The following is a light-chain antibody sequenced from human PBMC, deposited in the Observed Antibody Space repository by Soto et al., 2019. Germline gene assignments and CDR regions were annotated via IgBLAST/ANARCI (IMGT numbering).Light chain of an antibody. V-gene: IGKV3-20*01. CDR1: QSVSSSY. Sequence: EIVLTQSPATLSLSPGERVTLSCRASQSVSSSYLAWYQQKPGQAPRLLIYGASSRATGIPDRFSGSGSGTDFTLTISRLEPEDFAVYYCQQYGSSPFTFGPGTKVDIK. CDR3: QQYGSSPFT. CDR2: GAS. J-gene: IGKJ3*01.